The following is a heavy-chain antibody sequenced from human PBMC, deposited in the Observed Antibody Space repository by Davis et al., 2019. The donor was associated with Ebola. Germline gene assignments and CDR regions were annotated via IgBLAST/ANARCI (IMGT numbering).Heavy chain of an antibody. CDR3: ARGDYRGSGGFADH. V-gene: IGHV3-7*03. Sequence: GGSLRLSCIGSGFSFSNSWMGWVRQAPGKGLEWVAKINTDGSEKHYVDSLEGRFTVSRDNARNSVFLQMTSLRVDDTATYFCARGDYRGSGGFADHWGQGILVTVSS. D-gene: IGHD3-10*01. CDR1: GFSFSNSW. CDR2: INTDGSEK. J-gene: IGHJ5*02.